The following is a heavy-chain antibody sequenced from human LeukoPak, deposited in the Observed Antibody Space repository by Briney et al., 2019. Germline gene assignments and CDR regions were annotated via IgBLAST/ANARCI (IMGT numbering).Heavy chain of an antibody. Sequence: PSETLSLTCAVYGGSFSGYYWSWIRQPPGKGLEWIGEINHSGSTNYNPSLKSRVTISVDTSKNQFSLKLSSVTAADTAVYYCARHRTVGYCSGGSCYRGPYYFDYWGQGTLVTVSS. V-gene: IGHV4-34*01. CDR3: ARHRTVGYCSGGSCYRGPYYFDY. CDR2: INHSGST. CDR1: GGSFSGYY. D-gene: IGHD2-15*01. J-gene: IGHJ4*02.